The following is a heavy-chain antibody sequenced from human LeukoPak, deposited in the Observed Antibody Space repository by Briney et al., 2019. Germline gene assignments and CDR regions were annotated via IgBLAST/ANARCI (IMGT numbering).Heavy chain of an antibody. J-gene: IGHJ5*02. CDR1: GFTFSSYA. V-gene: IGHV3-23*01. D-gene: IGHD3-22*01. CDR3: AKDQEIVVVIKGNWFDP. CDR2: ISGSGGST. Sequence: PGGSLRLFCAASGFTFSSYAMSWVRQAPGKGLEWVSAISGSGGSTYYADSVKGRFTISRDNSKNTLFLQMNSLRAEDTAVYYCAKDQEIVVVIKGNWFDPWGQGTLVTVSS.